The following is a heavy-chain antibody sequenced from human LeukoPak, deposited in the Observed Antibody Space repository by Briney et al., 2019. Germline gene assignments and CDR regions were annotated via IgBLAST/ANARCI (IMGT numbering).Heavy chain of an antibody. J-gene: IGHJ2*01. CDR2: ISGYNGNT. CDR1: GYTFINYG. V-gene: IGHV1-18*04. Sequence: ASVKVSCKASGYTFINYGFSWVRQAPGQGLEWMGWISGYNGNTNYLQKFQGRVTMTTDTSTNTAYMELRSLTSDDTDVYYCARVSTNSRVAGYDPQWYFDLWGRGTLVTVSS. CDR3: ARVSTNSRVAGYDPQWYFDL. D-gene: IGHD5-12*01.